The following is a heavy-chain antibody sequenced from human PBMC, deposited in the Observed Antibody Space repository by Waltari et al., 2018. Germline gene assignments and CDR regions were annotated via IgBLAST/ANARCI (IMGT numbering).Heavy chain of an antibody. V-gene: IGHV1-69*02. CDR1: GGSFTDYT. Sequence: QVQLVQSGAEVKKPGSSVKVSCKTSGGSFTDYTFNWVRQAPGQGLEWMGMIVPLVDIADYTQEFQGRATFTADKSTRTAYMTLRNLRSEDTAVYYCARADYYDSSGLDHWGPGTLVTVSS. CDR3: ARADYYDSSGLDH. CDR2: IVPLVDIA. J-gene: IGHJ4*02. D-gene: IGHD3-22*01.